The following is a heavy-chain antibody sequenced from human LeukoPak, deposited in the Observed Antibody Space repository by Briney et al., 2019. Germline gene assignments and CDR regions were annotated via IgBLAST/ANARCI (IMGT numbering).Heavy chain of an antibody. J-gene: IGHJ5*02. D-gene: IGHD5-18*01. V-gene: IGHV3-21*01. CDR3: ARGHRGYSYGYFEWFDP. CDR2: ISSSSSYI. CDR1: GFTFSSYS. Sequence: GSLRLSCAASGFTFSSYSMNWVRQAPGKGLEWVSSISSSSSYIYYADSVKGRFTISRDNAKNSLYLQMNSLRAEDTAVYYCARGHRGYSYGYFEWFDPWGQGTLVTVSS.